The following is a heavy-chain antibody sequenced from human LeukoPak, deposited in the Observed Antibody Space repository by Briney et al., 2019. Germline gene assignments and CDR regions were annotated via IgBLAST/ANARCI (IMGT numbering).Heavy chain of an antibody. D-gene: IGHD6-6*01. Sequence: PSETLSLTCTVSGGSISSSSYYWGWIRQPPGKGLEWIGSIHYSGSTYYNPSLKSRVTISVDTSKNQFSLKLSSVTAADTAVYYCARDFPHRIAAPSEGVWFDPWGQGTLVTVSS. CDR3: ARDFPHRIAAPSEGVWFDP. CDR2: IHYSGST. V-gene: IGHV4-39*02. J-gene: IGHJ5*02. CDR1: GGSISSSSYY.